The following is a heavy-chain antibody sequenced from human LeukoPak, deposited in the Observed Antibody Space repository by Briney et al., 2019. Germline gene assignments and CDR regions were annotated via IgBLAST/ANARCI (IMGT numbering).Heavy chain of an antibody. J-gene: IGHJ4*02. D-gene: IGHD1-26*01. CDR3: ARDTVGATDY. CDR1: GFTFSSSW. V-gene: IGHV3-7*01. CDR2: IKPDGSEK. Sequence: PGGSLRLSYAASGFTFSSSWMSWARQAPGKGLEWVTNIKPDGSEKYYVDSVKGRFTISRDNAKKSLYLQMNSLRAEDTALYYCARDTVGATDYWGQGTLVTVSS.